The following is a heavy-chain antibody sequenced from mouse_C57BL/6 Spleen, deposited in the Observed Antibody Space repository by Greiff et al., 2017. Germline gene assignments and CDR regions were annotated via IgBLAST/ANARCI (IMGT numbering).Heavy chain of an antibody. D-gene: IGHD4-1*01. V-gene: IGHV1-72*01. CDR1: GYTFTSYW. CDR3: ARRGWDGYYFDY. CDR2: IDPNSGGT. J-gene: IGHJ2*01. Sequence: QVQLQQPGAELVKPGASVKLSCKASGYTFTSYWMHWVKQRPGRGLGWIGRIDPNSGGTKYNEKFKSKATLTVDKPSSTAYMQLSSLTSEDSAVYYCARRGWDGYYFDYGGQGTTLTVSS.